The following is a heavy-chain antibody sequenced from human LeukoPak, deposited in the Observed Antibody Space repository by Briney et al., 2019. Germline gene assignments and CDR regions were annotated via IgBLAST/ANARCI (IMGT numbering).Heavy chain of an antibody. D-gene: IGHD4-23*01. CDR2: VSGDGGRT. CDR3: AKDASSGGNSRTDFDY. J-gene: IGHJ4*02. CDR1: GFTFDDYA. V-gene: IGHV3-43*02. Sequence: GGSLRLSCAAPGFTFDDYAMHWVRQAPGKGLEWVSLVSGDGGRTHYADSVKGRFTISRDNSKNSLYLQMNSLRTEDTAFYYCAKDASSGGNSRTDFDYWGQGTLVTASS.